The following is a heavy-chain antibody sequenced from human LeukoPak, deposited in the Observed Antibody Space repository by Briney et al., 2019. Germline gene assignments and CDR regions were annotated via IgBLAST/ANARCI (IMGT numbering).Heavy chain of an antibody. D-gene: IGHD1-26*01. CDR2: IKEDESAK. J-gene: IGHJ4*02. CDR1: GFTLMSYW. CDR3: ARDVGGSLDY. Sequence: PGGSLRLSCAAYGFTLMSYWMAWVRQAPGKGLEWVANIKEDESAKHQADSVKGRFTISRDNAQNSVYLQMSSLRGEDTAVYYCARDVGGSLDYWGQGTLVTVSS. V-gene: IGHV3-7*01.